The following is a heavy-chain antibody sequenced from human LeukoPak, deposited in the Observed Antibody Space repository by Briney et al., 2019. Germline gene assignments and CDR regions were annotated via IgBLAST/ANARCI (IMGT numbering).Heavy chain of an antibody. V-gene: IGHV3-48*03. CDR2: ISSSGSAI. D-gene: IGHD3-16*01. J-gene: IGHJ4*02. Sequence: GGSLRLSCAASGFTFSSYEMNWVRQAPGKGLERVSYISSSGSAIYYADSVKGRFTISRDNAKNSLYLQMNSLRAEDTAVYYCARDLASPRYYFDYWGQGTLVTVSS. CDR1: GFTFSSYE. CDR3: ARDLASPRYYFDY.